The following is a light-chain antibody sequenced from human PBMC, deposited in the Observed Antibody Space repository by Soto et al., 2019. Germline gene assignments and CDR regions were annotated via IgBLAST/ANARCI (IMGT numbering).Light chain of an antibody. J-gene: IGKJ3*01. CDR2: AAS. V-gene: IGKV1-27*01. CDR3: QRYSSVPV. Sequence: DIQMTQSPTSLSASVGDRVTITCRASQDIRNFVAWYQQKPGKAPKLLIYAASPLQSGVPSRFRGSGSGTEFPLTINSLQPEDVPTYSSQRYSSVPVFGPGTKGDI. CDR1: QDIRNF.